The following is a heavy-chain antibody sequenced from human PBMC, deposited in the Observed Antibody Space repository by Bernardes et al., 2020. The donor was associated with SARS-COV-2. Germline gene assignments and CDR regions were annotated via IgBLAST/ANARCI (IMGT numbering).Heavy chain of an antibody. D-gene: IGHD1-26*01. V-gene: IGHV3-66*02. Sequence: VGSLRLSCAASGFIVSTNYMNWVRQAPGKGLEWVSAIYGGERTDYADSVKGRFTISRDNSKNMVYLQMNNLRIEDTAIYYCARDPRSGTYGVDYFDYWGQGILVTVSS. CDR2: IYGGERT. CDR1: GFIVSTNY. CDR3: ARDPRSGTYGVDYFDY. J-gene: IGHJ4*02.